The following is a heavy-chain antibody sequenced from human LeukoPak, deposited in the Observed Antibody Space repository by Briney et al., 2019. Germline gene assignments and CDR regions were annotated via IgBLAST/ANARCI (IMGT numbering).Heavy chain of an antibody. CDR3: TREVWGFDP. D-gene: IGHD7-27*01. CDR2: ISAYNGNT. Sequence: ASVKVSCKASGYTFTSYGISWVRQAPGQGLEWMGWISAYNGNTNYAQKLQGRVTITRDTSASTAYMELSSLRSEDTAVYYCTREVWGFDPWGQGTLVTVSS. J-gene: IGHJ5*02. V-gene: IGHV1-18*01. CDR1: GYTFTSYG.